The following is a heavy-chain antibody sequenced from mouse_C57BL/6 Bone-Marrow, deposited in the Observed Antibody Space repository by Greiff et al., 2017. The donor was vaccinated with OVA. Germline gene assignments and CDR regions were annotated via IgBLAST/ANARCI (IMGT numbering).Heavy chain of an antibody. CDR2: INPYNGGT. Sequence: VQLQQSGPVLVKPGASVKMSCKASGYTFTDYYMNWVKQSHGKSLEWIGVINPYNGGTSYNQKFKGKATLTVDKSSSTAYMELNSLTSEDSAVYYCALGISPWFAYWGQGTLVTVSA. V-gene: IGHV1-19*01. J-gene: IGHJ3*01. CDR3: ALGISPWFAY. D-gene: IGHD3-3*01. CDR1: GYTFTDYY.